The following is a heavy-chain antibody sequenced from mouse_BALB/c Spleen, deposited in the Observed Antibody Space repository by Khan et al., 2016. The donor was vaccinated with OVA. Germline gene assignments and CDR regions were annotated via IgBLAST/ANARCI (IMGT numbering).Heavy chain of an antibody. CDR3: ASELGRYYAMDY. CDR2: ISYSGST. D-gene: IGHD4-1*01. CDR1: GYSITSDYA. Sequence: VQLKESGPGLVKPSQSLSLTCTVTGYSITSDYAWNWIRQFPGNKLEWMGYISYSGSTTYNPTLKSRTSITRDTSKNQFFLQLNSGTTDDTATYYCASELGRYYAMDYWGQGTSVTVSS. V-gene: IGHV3-2*02. J-gene: IGHJ4*01.